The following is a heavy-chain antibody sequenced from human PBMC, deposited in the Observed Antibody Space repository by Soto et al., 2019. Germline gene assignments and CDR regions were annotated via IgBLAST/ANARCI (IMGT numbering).Heavy chain of an antibody. CDR2: ISFDGSKE. Sequence: QVQLVESGGGVVQPGRSLRLSCAASGFTFSKFAMHWVRQAPGKGLEWVAVISFDGSKEYYVDSVKGRFTISRDNSKKTLYLQMNSLRVEDTAVYYCAKDISSYSGSYTYYFDCWGQGTLFTVSS. D-gene: IGHD1-26*01. J-gene: IGHJ4*02. CDR1: GFTFSKFA. V-gene: IGHV3-30*18. CDR3: AKDISSYSGSYTYYFDC.